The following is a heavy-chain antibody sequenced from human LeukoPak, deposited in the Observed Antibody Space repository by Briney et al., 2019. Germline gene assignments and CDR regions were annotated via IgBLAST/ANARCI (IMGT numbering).Heavy chain of an antibody. CDR3: AKLAKYFYGSETYYFFEH. V-gene: IGHV3-7*01. Sequence: GGSLRLSCAASGFNFTTYWMGWVRQAPGKGLEWVSNIKQDGTEKYYVDSVMGRFTISRDNAKNSLYLQMNSLRVEDTAMYYCAKLAKYFYGSETYYFFEHWGQGTPVTASS. CDR1: GFNFTTYW. J-gene: IGHJ4*02. D-gene: IGHD3-10*01. CDR2: IKQDGTEK.